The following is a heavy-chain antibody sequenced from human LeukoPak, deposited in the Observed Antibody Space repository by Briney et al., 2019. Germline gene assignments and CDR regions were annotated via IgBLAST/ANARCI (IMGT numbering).Heavy chain of an antibody. Sequence: GGSLRLSCAASGFTVSSNYMSWVRQAPGKGLEWVSVIYSGGSTYYADSVKGRFTISRDNSKNTLYLQMNSLRAEDTAVYYCARVGGYSSSWYDAFDIWGQGTMVTVSS. CDR3: ARVGGYSSSWYDAFDI. J-gene: IGHJ3*02. CDR2: IYSGGST. D-gene: IGHD6-13*01. V-gene: IGHV3-53*01. CDR1: GFTVSSNY.